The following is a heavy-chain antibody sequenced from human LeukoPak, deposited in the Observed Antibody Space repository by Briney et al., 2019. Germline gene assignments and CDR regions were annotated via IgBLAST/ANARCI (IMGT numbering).Heavy chain of an antibody. D-gene: IGHD2-15*01. CDR2: IIPILGIA. J-gene: IGHJ6*02. CDR1: GYTFTGYY. Sequence: SVKVSCKASGYTFTGYYMHWVRQAPGQGLEWMGRIIPILGIANYAQKFQGRVTITADKSTSTAYMELSSLRSEDTAVYYCARALAGSYYYGMDVWGQGTTVTVSS. V-gene: IGHV1-69*04. CDR3: ARALAGSYYYGMDV.